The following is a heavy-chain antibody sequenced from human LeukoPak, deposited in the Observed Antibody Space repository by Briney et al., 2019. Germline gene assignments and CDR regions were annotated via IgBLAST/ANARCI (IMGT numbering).Heavy chain of an antibody. V-gene: IGHV3-9*01. CDR2: ISWNSGSI. CDR3: AKGVVYCSSTSCYGGPLDY. J-gene: IGHJ4*02. Sequence: GGSLRLSCAASGFTFDDYAMHWVRHAPGKGLEWVSGISWNSGSIVYADSVKGRFTISRDNAKNSLYLQMNSLRAEDTALYYCAKGVVYCSSTSCYGGPLDYWGQGTLVTVSS. D-gene: IGHD2-2*01. CDR1: GFTFDDYA.